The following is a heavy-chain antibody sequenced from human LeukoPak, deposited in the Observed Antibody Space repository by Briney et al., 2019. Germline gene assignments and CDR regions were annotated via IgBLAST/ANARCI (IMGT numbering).Heavy chain of an antibody. D-gene: IGHD1-26*01. CDR2: TYSRSKWFN. Sequence: QTLSLTCVISGDSVSSKSAPWNWIRHSPSRGLEWLGRTYSRSKWFNDYAVSVKSRITINPDTSKNQFSLHLMSVTPDDTAVYYCARGTGSLDYWGQGTLVTVSS. V-gene: IGHV6-1*01. CDR1: GDSVSSKSAP. J-gene: IGHJ4*02. CDR3: ARGTGSLDY.